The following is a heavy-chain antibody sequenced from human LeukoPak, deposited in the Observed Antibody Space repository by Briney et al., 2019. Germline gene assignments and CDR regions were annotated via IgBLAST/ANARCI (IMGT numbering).Heavy chain of an antibody. CDR2: INHSGST. J-gene: IGHJ4*02. CDR3: ARGTGPQWELLPNY. V-gene: IGHV4-34*01. D-gene: IGHD1-26*01. Sequence: TSETLSLTCAVYGGSFSGYYWSWIRQPPGKGLEWIGEINHSGSTNYNPSLKSRVSISVDTSKNQFSLKLSSVTAADTAVYYCARGTGPQWELLPNYWGQGTLVTVSS. CDR1: GGSFSGYY.